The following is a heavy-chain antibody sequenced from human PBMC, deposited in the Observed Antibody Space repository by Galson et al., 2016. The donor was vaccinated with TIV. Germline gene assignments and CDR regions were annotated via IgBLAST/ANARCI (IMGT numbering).Heavy chain of an antibody. CDR3: ARDIMVRGVSHYYYGMDV. J-gene: IGHJ6*02. D-gene: IGHD3-10*01. V-gene: IGHV1-18*01. CDR2: ISTNNGKT. Sequence: SVKVSCKASGYTFINYGISWVRQAPGQGLEWMGWISTNNGKTNIAQKLQGRVSMTTDTSTSTAYMELRGLRSDDTAFYYCARDIMVRGVSHYYYGMDVWGQGTTVTVSS. CDR1: GYTFINYG.